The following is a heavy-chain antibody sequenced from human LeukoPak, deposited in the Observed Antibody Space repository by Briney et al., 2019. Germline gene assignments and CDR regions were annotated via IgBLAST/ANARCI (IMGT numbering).Heavy chain of an antibody. J-gene: IGHJ6*02. CDR3: ARVELAGFLNYYYYYGMDV. Sequence: EASVKVSCKASGYTFTSYAMNWVRQAPGQGLEWMGWINTNTGNPTYAQGFTGRFVFSLDTSVSTAYLQISSLKAEDTAVYYCARVELAGFLNYYYYYGMDVWGQGTTVTVSS. D-gene: IGHD6-19*01. CDR1: GYTFTSYA. V-gene: IGHV7-4-1*02. CDR2: INTNTGNP.